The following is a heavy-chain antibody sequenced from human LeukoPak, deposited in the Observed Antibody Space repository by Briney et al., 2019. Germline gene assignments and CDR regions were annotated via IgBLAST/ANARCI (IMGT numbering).Heavy chain of an antibody. CDR1: GGSFSGYY. Sequence: SETLSLTCAVYGGSFSGYYWSWIRQPPGKGLEWIGEINHSGSTNYNPSLKSRVTISVDTSKNQFSLKLSSVTAADTAVYYCARAHLLGIPDGFDIWVQGTIVSVSS. D-gene: IGHD6-13*01. V-gene: IGHV4-34*01. CDR3: ARAHLLGIPDGFDI. J-gene: IGHJ3*02. CDR2: INHSGST.